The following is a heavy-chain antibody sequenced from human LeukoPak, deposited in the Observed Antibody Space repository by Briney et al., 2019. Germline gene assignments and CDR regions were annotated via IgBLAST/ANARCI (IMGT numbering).Heavy chain of an antibody. CDR1: GDSIY. J-gene: IGHJ4*02. CDR2: VYYSGAT. D-gene: IGHD2-21*02. Sequence: PSETLSLTCSVSGDSIYWSWVRLSPGKGLQWIGTVYYSGATNYNPSLASRVTMSLDMSKSQFSLKLSSVTAADTAIYYCAVVTSHPRYFDHWGQGTLITVSS. CDR3: AVVTSHPRYFDH. V-gene: IGHV4-59*01.